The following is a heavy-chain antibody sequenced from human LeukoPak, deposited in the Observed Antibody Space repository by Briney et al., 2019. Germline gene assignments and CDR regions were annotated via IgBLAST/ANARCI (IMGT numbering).Heavy chain of an antibody. V-gene: IGHV3-7*03. CDR1: EFTFSSYS. J-gene: IGHJ4*02. CDR3: ANEEWYRFDY. D-gene: IGHD2-8*01. Sequence: GGSLRLSCAASEFTFSSYSMNWVRQTPGKGLEWVATMDGGGSATYYVDSVKGRFTITRDNAKNSLFLQMNSLRAEDTALYYCANEEWYRFDYWGQGTLVTVPS. CDR2: MDGGGSAT.